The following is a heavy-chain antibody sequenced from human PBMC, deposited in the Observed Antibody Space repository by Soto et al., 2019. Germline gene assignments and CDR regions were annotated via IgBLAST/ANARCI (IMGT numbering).Heavy chain of an antibody. CDR3: ARGGGVGVAGSAAFDM. CDR1: GYPVTAYY. D-gene: IGHD3-3*01. Sequence: QLHLVQSGAVVKKPGASVTVSCSASGYPVTAYYMHWVRQAPGRGLEWMGGINPATGAAKYTQTFQGRGPMTRDTSTSTVFMELSGLTSEDTAVFYFARGGGVGVAGSAAFDMWGQGTLVTVSS. J-gene: IGHJ3*02. CDR2: INPATGAA. V-gene: IGHV1-2*02.